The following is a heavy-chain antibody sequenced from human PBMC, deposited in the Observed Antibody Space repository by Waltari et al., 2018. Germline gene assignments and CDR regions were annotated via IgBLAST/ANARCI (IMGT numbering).Heavy chain of an antibody. CDR1: GASISSDNHY. CDR2: TFYSGKA. V-gene: IGHV4-31*01. J-gene: IGHJ6*03. Sequence: QVQLQESGPGLVKPSQTLSLTCTVSGASISSDNHYWSWIRQPLGKGLEWIGDTFYSGKADDNRSLDNVVTMSVEASKNQFSLWLSSVTAADTATYYCARARCGSGGSCQYTTAHYYFMDVWGKGTTVTVSS. D-gene: IGHD2-15*01. CDR3: ARARCGSGGSCQYTTAHYYFMDV.